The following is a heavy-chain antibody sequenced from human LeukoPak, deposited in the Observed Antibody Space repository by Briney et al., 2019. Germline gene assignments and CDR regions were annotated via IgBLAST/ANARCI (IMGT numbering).Heavy chain of an antibody. CDR1: GFTFSSYG. J-gene: IGHJ4*02. CDR2: ISYDGSNK. V-gene: IGHV3-30*18. Sequence: GGSLRLSCAASGFTFSSYGMHWVRQAPGKGLEWVAVISYDGSNKYYADSVKGRFTISRDNSKNTLYLQMNSLRAEDTAVYYCAKERYSSRRGFDYGGQGTLVTVS. CDR3: AKERYSSRRGFDY. D-gene: IGHD6-19*01.